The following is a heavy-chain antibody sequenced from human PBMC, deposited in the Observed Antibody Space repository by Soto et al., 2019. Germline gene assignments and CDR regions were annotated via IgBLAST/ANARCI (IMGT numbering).Heavy chain of an antibody. CDR1: GGSISSGGYY. V-gene: IGHV4-31*11. D-gene: IGHD3-10*01. J-gene: IGHJ4*02. Sequence: SETLSLTCAVSGGSISSGGYYWSWIRQHPGKGLEWIGYIYYSGSTYYNPSLKSRVTISVDTSKNQFSLKLSSVTAADTAVYYCARYGSGSYYSPYYFDYWGQGTLVTVSS. CDR3: ARYGSGSYYSPYYFDY. CDR2: IYYSGST.